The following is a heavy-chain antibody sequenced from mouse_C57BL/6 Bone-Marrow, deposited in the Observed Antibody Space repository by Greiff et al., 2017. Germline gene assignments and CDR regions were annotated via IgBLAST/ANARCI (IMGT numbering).Heavy chain of an antibody. J-gene: IGHJ1*03. CDR3: TRDSNWDWYLDV. CDR1: GYTFTDYE. CDR2: IDPETGGT. Sequence: VKLLESGAELVKPGASVTLSCKASGYTFTDYEMHWVKQTPVHGLEWIGAIDPETGGTAYNQKFKGKAILTADKSSSTAYMELRSLTSEDSAVYYCTRDSNWDWYLDVWGTGTTVTVSS. D-gene: IGHD4-1*01. V-gene: IGHV1-15*01.